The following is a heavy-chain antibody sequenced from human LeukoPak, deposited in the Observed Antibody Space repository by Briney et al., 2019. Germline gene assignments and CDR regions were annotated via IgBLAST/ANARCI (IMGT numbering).Heavy chain of an antibody. CDR2: INHGVST. J-gene: IGHJ4*02. CDR3: ARAGLDATGAWRFALNTAMGGRLGY. D-gene: IGHD5-18*01. Sequence: SETLSLTCAVYGGSFIGYYWSWGREPPGEGRGWIGEINHGVSTNYNPSLKSRVTISVDTSKNQFSLKLSSVTAADTAVYYCARAGLDATGAWRFALNTAMGGRLGYWGQGTLVTVSS. CDR1: GGSFIGYY. V-gene: IGHV4-34*01.